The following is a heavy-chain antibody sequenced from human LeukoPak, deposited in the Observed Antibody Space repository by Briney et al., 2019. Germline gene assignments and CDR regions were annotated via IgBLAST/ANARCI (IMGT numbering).Heavy chain of an antibody. CDR1: GFTFSNYA. CDR2: ISGPGDTT. V-gene: IGHV3-23*01. CDR3: ANTFHEGFNYDFWSGLYYFDY. D-gene: IGHD3-3*01. J-gene: IGHJ4*02. Sequence: GGSLRLSCAASGFTFSNYAMNWVRQAPGRGLEWVSHISGPGDTTYYADSVKVRFTISRDNSKNTLYLQMNSLRAEDTAVYYCANTFHEGFNYDFWSGLYYFDYWGQGTLVTVSS.